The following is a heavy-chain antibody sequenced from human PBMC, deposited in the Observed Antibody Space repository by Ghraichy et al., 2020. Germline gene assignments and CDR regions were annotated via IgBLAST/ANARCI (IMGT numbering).Heavy chain of an antibody. V-gene: IGHV4-34*01. D-gene: IGHD3-22*01. CDR3: AGSSGYYYGSDY. CDR1: GGSFSGYY. Sequence: SQTLSLTCAVYGGSFSGYYWSWIRQPSGKGLEWIGEINHSGSTNYNPSLKSRVTISVDTSKNQFSLKLSSVTAADTAVYYCAGSSGYYYGSDYWGQGTLVTVSS. CDR2: INHSGST. J-gene: IGHJ4*02.